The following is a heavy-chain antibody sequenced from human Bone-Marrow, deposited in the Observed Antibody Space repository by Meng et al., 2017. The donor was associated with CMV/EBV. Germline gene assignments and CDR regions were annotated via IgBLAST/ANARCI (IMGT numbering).Heavy chain of an antibody. CDR1: YPFTGCY. CDR3: AGFGRSYYDSRASWFDP. Sequence: YPFTGCYLHWVRPAPGQGLEWMGWINTNSGGTNYAQKFQGRITMNRDTSISTAYMELGRLRSDDTAVYYCAGFGRSYYDSRASWFDPWGQGTLVTVSS. D-gene: IGHD3-22*01. V-gene: IGHV1-2*02. CDR2: INTNSGGT. J-gene: IGHJ5*02.